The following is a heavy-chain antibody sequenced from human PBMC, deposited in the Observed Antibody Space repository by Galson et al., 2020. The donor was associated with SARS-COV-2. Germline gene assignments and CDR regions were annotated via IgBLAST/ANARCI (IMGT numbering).Heavy chain of an antibody. D-gene: IGHD1-26*01. Sequence: ASVKVSCKTSGYTFTGHYIYWVRLAPGQGLECMGWINPNSGATYSPQKFQGRVTMTRDTSISTAYMELSRLTSDDTAVYYCARDRPLVGDPTGMDVWGQGTTVTVSS. CDR1: GYTFTGHY. CDR2: INPNSGAT. J-gene: IGHJ6*02. V-gene: IGHV1-2*02. CDR3: ARDRPLVGDPTGMDV.